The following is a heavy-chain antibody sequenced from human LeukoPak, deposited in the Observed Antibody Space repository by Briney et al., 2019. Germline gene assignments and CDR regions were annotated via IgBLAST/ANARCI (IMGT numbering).Heavy chain of an antibody. V-gene: IGHV3-21*01. CDR2: ISSSSYI. CDR1: GFTFSSYS. D-gene: IGHD2-21*02. J-gene: IGHJ3*02. Sequence: GGSLRLSCAASGFTFSSYSMNWVRQAPGKGLEWVSSISSSSYIYYADSVKGRFTISRDNAKNSLYLQMNSLRAEDTAVYYCTRDPYCGGDCYPPDAFDIWGQGTMVTVSS. CDR3: TRDPYCGGDCYPPDAFDI.